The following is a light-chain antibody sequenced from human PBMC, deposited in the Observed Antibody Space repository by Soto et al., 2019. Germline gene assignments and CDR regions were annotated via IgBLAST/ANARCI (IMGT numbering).Light chain of an antibody. Sequence: QSVLTQPPSVSGAPGQSVTIPCTGSRSNIGSGFDVHWYQQVPGTAPKLLIFGNNTRPSGVPDRFSGSKSGSSASLAIAGLQSEDEADYFCQSYDNSLRVLFGGGTKLTVL. CDR2: GNN. V-gene: IGLV1-40*01. CDR3: QSYDNSLRVL. J-gene: IGLJ2*01. CDR1: RSNIGSGFD.